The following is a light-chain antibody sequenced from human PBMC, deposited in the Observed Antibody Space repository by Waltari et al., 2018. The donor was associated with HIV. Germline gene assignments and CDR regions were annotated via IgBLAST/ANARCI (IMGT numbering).Light chain of an antibody. CDR2: SAS. V-gene: IGKV3-20*01. Sequence: IVLTQSPGTLSLSPGEKATLSCRASQSVSSTSLAWYQQKPGQSPRLLIYSASTRANGIPDRFSGSGSATDFSLTISRLEPEDFAVYYCQRYGRSRTFGQGTKVEIK. J-gene: IGKJ1*01. CDR1: QSVSSTS. CDR3: QRYGRSRT.